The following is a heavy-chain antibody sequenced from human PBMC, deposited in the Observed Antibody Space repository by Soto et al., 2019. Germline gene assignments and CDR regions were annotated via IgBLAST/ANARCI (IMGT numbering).Heavy chain of an antibody. V-gene: IGHV4-39*01. CDR3: ASPTRVISCSGFSCPSGGMYV. CDR2: IYYTGRT. Sequence: LSLTCTVSGGSINSSRYYWGWIRQPPGKGLEWIGTIYYTGRTYYSPSLKSRVTISVDTSKNQFSLRLSYVAAADTAGYYCASPTRVISCSGFSCPSGGMYVWGQGTTVSVSS. J-gene: IGHJ6*02. CDR1: GGSINSSRYY. D-gene: IGHD2-15*01.